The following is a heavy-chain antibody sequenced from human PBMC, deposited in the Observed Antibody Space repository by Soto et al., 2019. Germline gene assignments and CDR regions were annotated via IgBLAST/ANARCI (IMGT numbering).Heavy chain of an antibody. CDR2: IYHSGST. Sequence: QVQLQESGPGLVKPSVTLSLTCAVSGGYISSSNWWSWVRQPPGKGLGWIGEIYHSGSTNYNPSLQSRVNISVDKSKNQFSLKLGSVTAADKAVDYCALYPYRPSGSYYLDYWGQGNLVTVSS. D-gene: IGHD1-26*01. J-gene: IGHJ4*02. V-gene: IGHV4-4*02. CDR3: ALYPYRPSGSYYLDY. CDR1: GGYISSSNW.